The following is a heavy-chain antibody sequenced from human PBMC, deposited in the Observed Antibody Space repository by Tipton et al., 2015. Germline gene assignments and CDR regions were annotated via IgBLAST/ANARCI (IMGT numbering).Heavy chain of an antibody. CDR3: ARVGYCGGSCFSGYYGMDV. J-gene: IGHJ6*02. V-gene: IGHV4-4*02. CDR1: GGSISSNDW. Sequence: TLSLTCAVSGGSISSNDWWSWVRQSPGKGLEWIGETYPRGNTIYNPSLESRVSISIDESNNQFSLNLRSVTAADTAVYYCARVGYCGGSCFSGYYGMDVWGRGTTVTVSS. CDR2: TYPRGNT. D-gene: IGHD2-21*01.